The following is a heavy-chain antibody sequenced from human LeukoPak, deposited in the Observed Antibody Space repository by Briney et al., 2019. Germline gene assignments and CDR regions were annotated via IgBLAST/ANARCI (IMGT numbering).Heavy chain of an antibody. CDR1: GFXFSSYW. D-gene: IGHD3-22*01. V-gene: IGHV3-74*01. J-gene: IGHJ4*02. Sequence: GGSLRLSCAASGFXFSSYWMHWVRQAPGKGLVWVSRISTDGSSTTYADSVKGRFTISRDNAKNTLYLQMNSLRAEDTAVYYCARADSPDSSGYRRYFFDYWGQGTLVTVSS. CDR2: ISTDGSST. CDR3: ARADSPDSSGYRRYFFDY.